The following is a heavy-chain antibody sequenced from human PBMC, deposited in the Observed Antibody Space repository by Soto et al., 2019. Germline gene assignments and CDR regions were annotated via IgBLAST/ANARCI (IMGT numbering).Heavy chain of an antibody. J-gene: IGHJ4*02. Sequence: EVQLVESGGGLVQPGESLRLSCAASGFTVSNYHMTWVRQAPGKGLEWVSAVYADGATSHADSVKDRFTVSRDNSRNTLNLQMSGQRAEDTAVYYCGRSGGGLDYWGQGTLVTVSS. CDR2: VYADGAT. CDR1: GFTVSNYH. D-gene: IGHD3-10*01. CDR3: GRSGGGLDY. V-gene: IGHV3-66*01.